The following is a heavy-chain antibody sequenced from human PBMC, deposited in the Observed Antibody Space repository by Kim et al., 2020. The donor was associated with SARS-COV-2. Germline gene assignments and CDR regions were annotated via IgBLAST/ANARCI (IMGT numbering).Heavy chain of an antibody. J-gene: IGHJ4*02. CDR2: ISYDGSNK. Sequence: GGSLRLSCAASGFTFSSYAMHWVRQAPGKGLEWVAVISYDGSNKYYADSVKGRFTISRDNSKNTLYLQMNSLRAEDTAVYYCARDSPRDSIAVAGTVDYWGQGTLVTVSS. CDR3: ARDSPRDSIAVAGTVDY. V-gene: IGHV3-30-3*01. CDR1: GFTFSSYA. D-gene: IGHD6-19*01.